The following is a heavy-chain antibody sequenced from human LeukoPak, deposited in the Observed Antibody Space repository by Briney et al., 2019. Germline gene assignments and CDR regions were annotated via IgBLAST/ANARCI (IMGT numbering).Heavy chain of an antibody. V-gene: IGHV1-69*04. D-gene: IGHD7-27*01. CDR2: IIPILGIA. Sequence: SVKDSCKASGGTFSSYAISWVRQAPGQGLEWMGRIIPILGIANYAQKFQGRVTITADKSTSTAYMELSSLRSEDTAVYYCARSRYGDHFDYWGQGTLVTVSS. CDR3: ARSRYGDHFDY. J-gene: IGHJ4*02. CDR1: GGTFSSYA.